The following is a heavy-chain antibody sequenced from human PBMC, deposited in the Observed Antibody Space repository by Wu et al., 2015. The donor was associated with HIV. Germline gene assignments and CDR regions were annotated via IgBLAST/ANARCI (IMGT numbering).Heavy chain of an antibody. CDR3: ARNGGYDYYYYYMDV. CDR2: INPNSGGT. J-gene: IGHJ6*03. Sequence: QVQLVQSGAEVKKPGASVKVSCKASGYTFTGYYMHWVRQAPGQGLEWMGWINPNSGGTNYAQKFQGRVTMTRDTSISTAYMELSRLRSDDTAVYYCARNGGYDYYYYYMDVWGKGTTVTVSS. CDR1: GYTFTGYY. D-gene: IGHD5-12*01. V-gene: IGHV1-2*02.